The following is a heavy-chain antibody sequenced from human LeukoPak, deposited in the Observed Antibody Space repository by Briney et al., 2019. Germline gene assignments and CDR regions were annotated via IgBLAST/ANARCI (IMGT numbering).Heavy chain of an antibody. CDR2: INPSGGST. Sequence: ASVKVSCKASGYTFTSYYMHWVRQAPGQGLEWMGIINPSGGSTSYAQKFQGRVTMTRDTSTSTVYMELSSLRSEDTAVYYCARDGYVTVTPKGYYYYYMDXXXXXXTXTVSS. V-gene: IGHV1-46*01. CDR3: ARDGYVTVTPKGYYYYYMDX. J-gene: IGHJ6*03. CDR1: GYTFTSYY. D-gene: IGHD4-17*01.